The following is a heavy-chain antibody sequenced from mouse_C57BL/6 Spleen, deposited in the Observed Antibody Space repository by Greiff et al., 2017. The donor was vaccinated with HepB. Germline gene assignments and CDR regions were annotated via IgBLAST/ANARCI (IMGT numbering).Heavy chain of an antibody. V-gene: IGHV1-42*01. D-gene: IGHD2-5*01. Sequence: VQLKESGPELVKPGASLKISCKASGYSFTGYYMNWVKQSPEKSLEWIGEINPSTGGTTYNQKFKAKATLTVDKSSSTAYMQLKSLTSEDSAVYYCARSCSNYECYYAMDYWGQGTSVTVSS. CDR1: GYSFTGYY. J-gene: IGHJ4*01. CDR2: INPSTGGT. CDR3: ARSCSNYECYYAMDY.